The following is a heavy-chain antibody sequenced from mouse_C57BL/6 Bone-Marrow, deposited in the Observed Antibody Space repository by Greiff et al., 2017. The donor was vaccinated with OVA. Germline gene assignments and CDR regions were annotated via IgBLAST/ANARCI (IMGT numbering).Heavy chain of an antibody. CDR3: ARLGGDYGRRDWYFDV. D-gene: IGHD2-4*01. V-gene: IGHV1-82*01. CDR1: GYAFSSSW. J-gene: IGHJ1*03. Sequence: QVQLQQSGPELVKPGASVKISCKASGYAFSSSWMNWVKQRPGKGLEWIGRIYPGDGDTNYNGKFKGKATLTADKSSSTAYMQLSSLTSEDSAVYFCARLGGDYGRRDWYFDVWGTGTTVTVSS. CDR2: IYPGDGDT.